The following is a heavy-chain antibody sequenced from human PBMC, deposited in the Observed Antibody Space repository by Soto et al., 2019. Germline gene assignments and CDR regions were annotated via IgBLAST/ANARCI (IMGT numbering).Heavy chain of an antibody. CDR2: IYYSGST. CDR1: SGSMRSHY. Sequence: QVQLQESGTGLVKPSETLSLTCTVSSGSMRSHYWSWIRQPPGKGLEWIAYIYYSGSTNYNPSLRSRVSLSVDTSKNQFALKLNSVTAADTAVYYCARDQGRTQYFDLWGRGPLVTVSS. D-gene: IGHD1-7*01. CDR3: ARDQGRTQYFDL. J-gene: IGHJ2*01. V-gene: IGHV4-59*11.